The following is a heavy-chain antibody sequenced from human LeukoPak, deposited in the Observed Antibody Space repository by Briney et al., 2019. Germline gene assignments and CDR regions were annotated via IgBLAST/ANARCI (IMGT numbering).Heavy chain of an antibody. CDR3: STTYYYDSSEGY. Sequence: GGSLRLSCAASGFSVSNNYMNWVRQAPGKGLEWVGRIKSKTDGGTTDYAAPVKGRFTISRDDSKNTLYLQMNSLKTEDTAVYYCSTTYYYDSSEGYWGQGTLVTVSS. CDR2: IKSKTDGGTT. D-gene: IGHD3-22*01. J-gene: IGHJ4*02. V-gene: IGHV3-15*07. CDR1: GFSVSNNY.